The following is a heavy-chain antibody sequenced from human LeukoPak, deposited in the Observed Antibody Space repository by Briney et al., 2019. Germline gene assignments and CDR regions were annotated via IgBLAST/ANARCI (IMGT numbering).Heavy chain of an antibody. CDR3: ARARREYQLLYWWFDP. CDR2: INPSGGST. V-gene: IGHV1-46*01. CDR1: GYTFTRYY. J-gene: IGHJ5*02. Sequence: GSETVSCKASGYTFTRYYMHGVRQAPVQGLEGMGIINPSGGSTSYAQKFPGRVTTTSDMSTNTVYMELSSLRSEDTAVYYCARARREYQLLYWWFDPWGQGTLVTVSS. D-gene: IGHD2-2*02.